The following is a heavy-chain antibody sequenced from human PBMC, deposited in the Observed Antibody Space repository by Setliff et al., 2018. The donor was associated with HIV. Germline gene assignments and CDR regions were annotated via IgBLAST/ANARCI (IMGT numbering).Heavy chain of an antibody. CDR2: ISPGGGTT. Sequence: GASVKVSCKASGYIFTNYYVHWVRQAPGQGLEWMGMISPGGGTTSYPRKFRDKVTLTRDTSTSTVYMELTYLTSEDTAVYYCARAPPYSTGWGLDYWGQGTLVTVSS. J-gene: IGHJ4*02. V-gene: IGHV1-46*01. D-gene: IGHD6-19*01. CDR1: GYIFTNYY. CDR3: ARAPPYSTGWGLDY.